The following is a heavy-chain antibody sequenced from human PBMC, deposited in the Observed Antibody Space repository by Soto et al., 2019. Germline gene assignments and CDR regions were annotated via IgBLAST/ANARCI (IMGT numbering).Heavy chain of an antibody. CDR2: MNPNSGNT. D-gene: IGHD2-21*02. J-gene: IGHJ2*01. Sequence: GASVKVSCKASGYTFTSYDINWVRQATGQGLEWMGWMNPNSGNTGYAQKFQGRVTMTRNTSISTAYMELSSLRSEDTAVYYCARDSAREYCGGDCPPPDYWYFDLWGRGTLVTVSS. CDR1: GYTFTSYD. V-gene: IGHV1-8*01. CDR3: ARDSAREYCGGDCPPPDYWYFDL.